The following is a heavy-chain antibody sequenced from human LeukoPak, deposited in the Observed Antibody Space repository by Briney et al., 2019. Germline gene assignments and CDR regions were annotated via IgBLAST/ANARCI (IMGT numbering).Heavy chain of an antibody. J-gene: IGHJ4*02. CDR3: ARGRVGAPGGAFDI. CDR1: SGSFGGYY. CDR2: INHSGST. V-gene: IGHV4-34*01. Sequence: SETLSLTCDVYSGSFGGYYWSWIRQPPGKGLEWIGEINHSGSTSYNPSLKSRVSISVDTSKNQFSLKLSSVTAADTAVYYCARGRVGAPGGAFDIWGQGTLVTVSS. D-gene: IGHD1-26*01.